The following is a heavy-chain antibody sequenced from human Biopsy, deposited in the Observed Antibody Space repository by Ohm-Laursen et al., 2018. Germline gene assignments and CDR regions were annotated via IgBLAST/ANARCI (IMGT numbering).Heavy chain of an antibody. J-gene: IGHJ4*02. CDR1: RGTFSNFA. V-gene: IGHV1-69*04. D-gene: IGHD2-15*01. CDR2: IIPLIGLT. Sequence: ASVKVSCKASRGTFSNFAINWVRQAPGQGLECMGRIIPLIGLTNYAQKFQGRVTITADKFTNTVYMELSSLRSDDTAVYFCARDCNGDNCGVDFWGQGTLVTVS. CDR3: ARDCNGDNCGVDF.